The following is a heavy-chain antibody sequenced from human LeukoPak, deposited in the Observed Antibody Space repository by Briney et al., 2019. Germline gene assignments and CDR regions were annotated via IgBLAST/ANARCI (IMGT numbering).Heavy chain of an antibody. V-gene: IGHV5-51*01. CDR1: GYSFTTYW. D-gene: IGHD2-15*01. CDR2: IYPADPDT. CDR3: ARRSRYCNGTTCYSKGFDY. J-gene: IGHJ4*02. Sequence: GESLKISCQGSGYSFTTYWIGWVRQMPGKGLECMGIIYPADPDTRYSPSFRGQVTISVDKSISTAYLQWSSLKAPDTAMYYCARRSRYCNGTTCYSKGFDYWGQGTLVTVSS.